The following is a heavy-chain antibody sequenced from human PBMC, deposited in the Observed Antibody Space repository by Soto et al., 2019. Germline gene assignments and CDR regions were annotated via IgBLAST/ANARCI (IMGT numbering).Heavy chain of an antibody. CDR1: GDSVSGNSAA. CDR3: ARDFPYYESSDSCFDY. D-gene: IGHD3-16*01. Sequence: PSQTLSLTCAISGDSVSGNSAAWNWIRQSPSRGLEWLGRTYYRSKWYNDYAVSVKSRITVTPDTSKNQFSLHLNSVTPEDTAVYYCARDFPYYESSDSCFDYWGQGALVTVAS. J-gene: IGHJ4*02. CDR2: TYYRSKWYN. V-gene: IGHV6-1*01.